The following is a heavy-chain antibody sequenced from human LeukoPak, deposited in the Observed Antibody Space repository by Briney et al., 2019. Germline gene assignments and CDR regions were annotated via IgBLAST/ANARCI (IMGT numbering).Heavy chain of an antibody. Sequence: ASLTVSCKASGYTFTDYYMHWVRQAPGHRLEWLGWVNPNSGGTNYAQTFRGRLTMTGDTSISTAYMEMGRLKSDDTAMYYCARSRIPIFGVAISGPPDFDYWGQGTLVTVSS. D-gene: IGHD3-3*01. CDR3: ARSRIPIFGVAISGPPDFDY. CDR2: VNPNSGGT. J-gene: IGHJ4*02. CDR1: GYTFTDYY. V-gene: IGHV1-2*02.